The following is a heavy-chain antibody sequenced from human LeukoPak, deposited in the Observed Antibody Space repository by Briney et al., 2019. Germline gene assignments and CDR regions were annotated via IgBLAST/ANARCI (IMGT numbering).Heavy chain of an antibody. Sequence: SETLSLTCAVYGGSFSSYYWSWIRQSPGKGLEWIAEINHRGDTNYNPSVRSRVTISVDTPKNQFSLKVTSLTAADTAVYYCARGPTISETGYFDYWGQGTLVTVSS. V-gene: IGHV4-34*01. CDR1: GGSFSSYY. D-gene: IGHD1-1*01. J-gene: IGHJ4*03. CDR2: INHRGDT. CDR3: ARGPTISETGYFDY.